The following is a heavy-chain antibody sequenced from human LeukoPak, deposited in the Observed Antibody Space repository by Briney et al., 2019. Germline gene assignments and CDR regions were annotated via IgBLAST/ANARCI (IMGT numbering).Heavy chain of an antibody. Sequence: GGSLRLSCAASGFTFSSYGMHWVRQAPGKGLEWVAVISYDGSNKYYADSVKGRFTISRDNSKNTLNLQMNSLRAEDTAVYYCAKDDQHYYGSGSYDYWGQGTLVTVSS. CDR2: ISYDGSNK. J-gene: IGHJ4*02. CDR1: GFTFSSYG. V-gene: IGHV3-30*18. CDR3: AKDDQHYYGSGSYDY. D-gene: IGHD3-10*01.